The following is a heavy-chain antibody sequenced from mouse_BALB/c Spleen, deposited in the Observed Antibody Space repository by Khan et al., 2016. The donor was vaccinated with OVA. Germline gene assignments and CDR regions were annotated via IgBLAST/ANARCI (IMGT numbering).Heavy chain of an antibody. CDR1: GFTFSTYG. CDR3: ARRTYYYNSEGFAY. J-gene: IGHJ3*01. Sequence: EVELVESGGDLVKPGGSLKLSCAASGFTFSTYGMSWVRQTPDKRLEWVATINTVGIYTYYPASVQGRFTISRDNAKNTLYLQMSSLKSEDTAMYYCARRTYYYNSEGFAYWGQGTLVTVAA. D-gene: IGHD1-1*01. V-gene: IGHV5-6*01. CDR2: INTVGIYT.